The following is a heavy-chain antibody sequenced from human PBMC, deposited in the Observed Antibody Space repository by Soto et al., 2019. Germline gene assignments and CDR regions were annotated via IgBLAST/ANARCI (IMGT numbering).Heavy chain of an antibody. CDR3: SRGRTFYDILTGYPDHFDF. V-gene: IGHV1-2*04. CDR1: GYTFTGHY. CDR2: INPNIGST. D-gene: IGHD3-9*01. J-gene: IGHJ4*02. Sequence: QVQLVQSGAEVRRPGASVKVSCKASGYTFTGHYLHWLRQAPGQGLEWMGWINPNIGSTNYARKFQGWVTMTRDSSNSTAYMELSKLTSHDPAVYYCSRGRTFYDILTGYPDHFDFWGQGTLVTVSS.